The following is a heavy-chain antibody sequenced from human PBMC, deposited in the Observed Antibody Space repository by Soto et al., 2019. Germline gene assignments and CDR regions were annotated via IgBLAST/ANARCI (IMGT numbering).Heavy chain of an antibody. V-gene: IGHV4-59*01. D-gene: IGHD6-19*01. Sequence: SETLSLTCTVSGGSISSYYWSWIRQPPGKGLEWIGYIYYSGSTNYNPSLKSRVTISVDTSKNQFSLKLSSVTAADTAVYYCARVGIAVAGRVTTRMTLNYFDYWGQGTLVTVSS. J-gene: IGHJ4*02. CDR3: ARVGIAVAGRVTTRMTLNYFDY. CDR2: IYYSGST. CDR1: GGSISSYY.